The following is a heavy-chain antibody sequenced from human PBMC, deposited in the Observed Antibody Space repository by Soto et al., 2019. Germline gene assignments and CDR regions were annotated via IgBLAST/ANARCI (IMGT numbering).Heavy chain of an antibody. J-gene: IGHJ2*01. CDR2: IYSGGST. CDR3: ARVRDLSYFDL. Sequence: GGSLRLSCAASGFTVSSNYMSWVRQAPGKGLERVSVIYSGGSTYYADSVKGRFTISRDNSKNTLYLQMNSLRAEDTAVYYCARVRDLSYFDLWGRGTLVTVSS. CDR1: GFTVSSNY. V-gene: IGHV3-66*01. D-gene: IGHD3-16*02.